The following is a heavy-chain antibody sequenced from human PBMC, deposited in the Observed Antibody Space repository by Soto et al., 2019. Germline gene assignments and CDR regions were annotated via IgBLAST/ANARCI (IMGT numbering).Heavy chain of an antibody. J-gene: IGHJ3*02. Sequence: EVQLVESGGGLVQPGGSLRLSCAASGFTFITYGMNWVRQAPGKGLEWVSHIGRSSSPIYYADSVKGRLTISRDNAQNALSLQMNDLRDEDAAVYYCARDDYDSHHAFDIGGQGTMVTVSS. CDR1: GFTFITYG. CDR3: ARDDYDSHHAFDI. V-gene: IGHV3-48*02. D-gene: IGHD3-10*01. CDR2: IGRSSSPI.